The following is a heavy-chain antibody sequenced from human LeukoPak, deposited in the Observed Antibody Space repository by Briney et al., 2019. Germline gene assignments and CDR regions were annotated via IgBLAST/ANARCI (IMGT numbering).Heavy chain of an antibody. CDR3: ARGRFSVYYFDY. J-gene: IGHJ4*02. CDR2: IIHSGAT. CDR1: GGSFSDYY. D-gene: IGHD3-3*02. Sequence: SETLSLTCGASGGSFSDYYWSRIRQPPGKGLEWIGEIIHSGATSSSPSLRSRVTISMDPSKNQFSLRLSSVTAADTAVYYCARGRFSVYYFDYWGQGSLVTVSS. V-gene: IGHV4-34*01.